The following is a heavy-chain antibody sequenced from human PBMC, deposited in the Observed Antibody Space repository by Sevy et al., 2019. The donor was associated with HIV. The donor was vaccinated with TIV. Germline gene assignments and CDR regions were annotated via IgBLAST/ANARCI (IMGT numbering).Heavy chain of an antibody. Sequence: SETLSLTCAVSGYSISSGYYWGWVRQPPGKGLEWIGSIYHVGSTYYNPSLRGRVAISVDTSKNQFSLKLSSVTAADTALYYCARRGSRSGDDYFDYWGQADYFDYWGQGTLVTVSS. CDR3: ARRGSRSGDDYFDYWGQADYFDY. CDR1: GYSISSGYY. J-gene: IGHJ4*02. V-gene: IGHV4-38-2*01. D-gene: IGHD4-17*01. CDR2: IYHVGST.